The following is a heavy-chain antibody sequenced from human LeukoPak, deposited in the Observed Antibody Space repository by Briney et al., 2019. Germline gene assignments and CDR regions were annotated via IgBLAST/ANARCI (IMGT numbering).Heavy chain of an antibody. D-gene: IGHD3-16*01. J-gene: IGHJ4*02. CDR2: IKEDGSEK. Sequence: GGPLRLSCAASGFTFGSFWMSWVRQAPGTGLEWVANIKEDGSEKYYVDSVEGRFTISRDNVKNSLYLQMHSLRAEDTAVYYCARDYGDYWGQGTLVTVSS. CDR3: ARDYGDY. V-gene: IGHV3-7*01. CDR1: GFTFGSFW.